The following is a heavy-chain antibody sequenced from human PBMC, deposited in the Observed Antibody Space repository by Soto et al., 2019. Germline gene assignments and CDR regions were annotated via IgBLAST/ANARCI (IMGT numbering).Heavy chain of an antibody. CDR3: TSRIRTTNDN. CDR2: VKTKAEGATT. V-gene: IGHV3-15*07. CDR1: GFPFTTVW. Sequence: VQLVESGGGLVKPGESLRLSCVASGFPFTTVWMYWVRQAPGKGPEWLGRVKTKAEGATTDYAAPAKGRFTILRDDSINTVYLQMTSLRIEDTALYYCTSRIRTTNDNWGQGTLVTVSS. D-gene: IGHD1-1*01. J-gene: IGHJ4*02.